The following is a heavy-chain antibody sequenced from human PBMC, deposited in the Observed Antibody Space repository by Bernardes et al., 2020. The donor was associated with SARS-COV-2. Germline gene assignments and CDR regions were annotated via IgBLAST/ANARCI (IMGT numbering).Heavy chain of an antibody. V-gene: IGHV3-23*01. J-gene: IGHJ4*02. D-gene: IGHD3-10*01. CDR2: ISGRGAGEGNR. CDR3: AKERLGFGYFDD. Sequence: GGSLRLSCVVSGFTFSTYAMSWVRQAPGKGLEWVSSISGRGAGEGNRYYTDSVRGRFTISRDNSKNTLSLQMNSLRAEDTAVYYCAKERLGFGYFDDWGQGTLVTVSS. CDR1: GFTFSTYA.